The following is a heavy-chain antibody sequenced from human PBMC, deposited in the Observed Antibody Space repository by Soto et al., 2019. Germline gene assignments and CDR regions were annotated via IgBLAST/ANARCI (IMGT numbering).Heavy chain of an antibody. CDR1: GFTFSDYY. J-gene: IGHJ1*01. CDR3: ARDPDYYDSSGYYPEYFQH. V-gene: IGHV3-48*02. Sequence: GGSLRLSCAASGFTFSDYYMNWVRQAPGKGLEWVSYISSSSSTIYYADSVKGRFTISRDNAKNSLYLQMNSLRDEDTAVYYCARDPDYYDSSGYYPEYFQHWGQGTLVTVSS. CDR2: ISSSSSTI. D-gene: IGHD3-22*01.